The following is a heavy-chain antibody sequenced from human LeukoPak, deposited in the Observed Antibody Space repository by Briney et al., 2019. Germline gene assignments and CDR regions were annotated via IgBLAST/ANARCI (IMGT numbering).Heavy chain of an antibody. CDR2: IYTSGST. Sequence: PSETLSLTCTVSGGSISSYYWSWIRQPAGKGLEWIGRIYTSGSTNYNPSLKSRVTMSVDTSKNQFSLKLSSVTAADTAVYYCARDSYGDYPTGFFFYYYMDVWGKGTTVTISS. D-gene: IGHD4-17*01. CDR1: GGSISSYY. V-gene: IGHV4-4*07. CDR3: ARDSYGDYPTGFFFYYYMDV. J-gene: IGHJ6*03.